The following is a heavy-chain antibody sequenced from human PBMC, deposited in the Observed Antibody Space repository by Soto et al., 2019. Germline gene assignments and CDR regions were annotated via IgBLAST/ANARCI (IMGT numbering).Heavy chain of an antibody. V-gene: IGHV1-2*02. J-gene: IGHJ6*02. CDR3: ARLPGIASFGTRYGLDV. D-gene: IGHD6-13*01. CDR2: INPNNGDT. Sequence: ASVKVSCKTSGYTFTAYYTYWVRQAPGQGLEWMGWINPNNGDTNYPQKFQGRLTLTRDMSISTAYMELTTLRSDDTAVYFCARLPGIASFGTRYGLDVWGQGTTVTVSS. CDR1: GYTFTAYY.